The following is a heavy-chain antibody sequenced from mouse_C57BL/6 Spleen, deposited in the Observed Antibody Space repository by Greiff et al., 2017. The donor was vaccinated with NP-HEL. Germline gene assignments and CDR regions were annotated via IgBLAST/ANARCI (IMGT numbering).Heavy chain of an antibody. D-gene: IGHD1-1*02. J-gene: IGHJ4*01. V-gene: IGHV1-81*01. CDR2: IYPRNGNT. CDR1: GYTFTSYG. Sequence: QVQLKQSGAELARPGASVKLSCKASGYTFTSYGISWVKQRTGQGLEWIGEIYPRNGNTYYNEKFKGKATLTADKSSSTAYMELRSLTSEDSAVYFCARDYGGYYYAMDYWGQGTSVTVSA. CDR3: ARDYGGYYYAMDY.